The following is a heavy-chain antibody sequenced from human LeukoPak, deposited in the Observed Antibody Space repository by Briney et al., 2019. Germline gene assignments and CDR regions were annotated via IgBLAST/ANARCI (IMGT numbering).Heavy chain of an antibody. Sequence: GGSLRLSCAASGFTFSSYGMHWVRQAPGKGLEWVAVIWYDGSNKYYADSVKGRFTISRDNSKNTLYLQMNSLRAEDTAVYYCAKELGNPYSSGCDDWGQGTLVTVSS. J-gene: IGHJ4*02. D-gene: IGHD6-19*01. CDR2: IWYDGSNK. CDR1: GFTFSSYG. CDR3: AKELGNPYSSGCDD. V-gene: IGHV3-33*06.